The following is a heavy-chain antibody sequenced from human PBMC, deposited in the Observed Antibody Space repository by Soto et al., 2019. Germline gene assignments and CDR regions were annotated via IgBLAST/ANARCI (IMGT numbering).Heavy chain of an antibody. V-gene: IGHV3-30*18. D-gene: IGHD3-10*01. J-gene: IGHJ6*02. CDR3: AKEQTISITMVRGVIHYYYYGMDV. CDR1: GFTFSSYG. CDR2: ISYDGSNK. Sequence: HPGGSLRLSCAASGFTFSSYGMHWVRQAPGKGLEWVAVISYDGSNKYYADSVKGRFTISRDNSKNTLYLQMNSLRAEDTAVYYCAKEQTISITMVRGVIHYYYYGMDVWGQGTTVTVSS.